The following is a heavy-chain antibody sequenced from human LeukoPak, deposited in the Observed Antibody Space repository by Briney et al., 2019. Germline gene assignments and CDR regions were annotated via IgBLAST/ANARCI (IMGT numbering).Heavy chain of an antibody. CDR1: GGSISSSSYY. CDR3: ARLSVSSSIAARMDV. J-gene: IGHJ6*03. V-gene: IGHV4-39*07. Sequence: PSETLSLTCTVSGGSISSSSYYWGWIRQPPGKGLEWIGSIYYSGSTYYNPSLKSRVTISVDTSKNQFSLKLSSVTAADTAVYYCARLSVSSSIAARMDVWGKGTTVTVSS. D-gene: IGHD6-6*01. CDR2: IYYSGST.